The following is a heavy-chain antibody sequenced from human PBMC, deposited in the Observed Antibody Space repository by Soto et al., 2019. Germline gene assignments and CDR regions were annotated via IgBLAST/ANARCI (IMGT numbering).Heavy chain of an antibody. V-gene: IGHV3-23*01. CDR3: ANSIAAAGAFDY. J-gene: IGHJ4*02. CDR2: ISGSGGST. Sequence: GGSLRLSCAASGFTFSSYAMSWVRQAPGKGLEWVSAISGSGGSTYYADSVKGRFTISRDNSKNTLYLQMNSLRAEDTAVYYCANSIAAAGAFDYWGQGTLVTVSS. CDR1: GFTFSSYA. D-gene: IGHD6-13*01.